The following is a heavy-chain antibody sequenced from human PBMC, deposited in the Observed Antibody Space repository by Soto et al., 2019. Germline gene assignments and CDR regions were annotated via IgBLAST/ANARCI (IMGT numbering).Heavy chain of an antibody. CDR1: GYTFTNSY. Sequence: QVQLVQSGAEVKKPGASVKVSCKASGYTFTNSYMHWVRQAPGQGLEWMGIINPSGGSTNYAQRFRCRVTMTRHTSTSTVYMELSSLRSMDTAVYYCATDIGYCSVASSTYDCYFDLWGRGTLVTVSS. D-gene: IGHD2-15*01. J-gene: IGHJ2*01. V-gene: IGHV1-46*01. CDR3: ATDIGYCSVASSTYDCYFDL. CDR2: INPSGGST.